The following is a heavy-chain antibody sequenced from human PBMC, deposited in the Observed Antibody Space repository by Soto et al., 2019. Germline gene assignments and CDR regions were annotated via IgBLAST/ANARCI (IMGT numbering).Heavy chain of an antibody. CDR2: ISVYNGNT. V-gene: IGHV1-18*04. CDR3: ARVGGYRWGVAF. D-gene: IGHD5-18*01. CDR1: GYTFRSYG. Sequence: QVQLVQSGSEVKNPGASVKVSCKASGYTFRSYGSSWVRQAPGQGLECMGWISVYNGNTKYGQKFQGRVTMTPDTSTATAYMELDNLTSDDPAVYYCARVGGYRWGVAFWGQGTLVTVSS. J-gene: IGHJ4*02.